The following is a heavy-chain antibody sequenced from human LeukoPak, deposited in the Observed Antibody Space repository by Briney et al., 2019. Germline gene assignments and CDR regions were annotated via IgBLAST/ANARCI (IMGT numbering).Heavy chain of an antibody. J-gene: IGHJ4*02. CDR1: GGSFSGYY. V-gene: IGHV4-34*01. Sequence: PSETLSLTCGVYGGSFSGYYWSWIRQPPGKGLEWIGEINHSGSTNYNPSLKSRVTISVDTSKNQFSLKLSSVTAADTAVYYCARAEITMVRGVIITDWGQGTLVTVSS. D-gene: IGHD3-10*01. CDR2: INHSGST. CDR3: ARAEITMVRGVIITD.